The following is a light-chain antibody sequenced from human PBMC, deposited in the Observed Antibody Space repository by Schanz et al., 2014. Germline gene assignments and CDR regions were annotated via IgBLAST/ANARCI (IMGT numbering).Light chain of an antibody. CDR2: GNT. CDR3: QSFDSGLRGVV. CDR1: SSNIGAGYD. Sequence: QSVLTQPPSVSGAPGQRVTISCTGSSSNIGAGYDVHWYQQLPGTAPKLLIYGNTNRPSGVPDRFSGSKSGTSASLAISGXXADDEADYYCQSFDSGLRGVVIGGGTKLTVL. J-gene: IGLJ3*02. V-gene: IGLV1-40*01.